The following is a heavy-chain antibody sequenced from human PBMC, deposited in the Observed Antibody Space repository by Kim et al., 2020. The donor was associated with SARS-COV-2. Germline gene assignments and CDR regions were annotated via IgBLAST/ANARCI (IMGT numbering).Heavy chain of an antibody. D-gene: IGHD6-19*01. J-gene: IGHJ4*02. CDR3: ARIMNPRYSSGWFFDY. V-gene: IGHV4-39*07. Sequence: SLKGRVTISVDTSKNLFSRKLSSVTAADTAVYYCARIMNPRYSSGWFFDYWGQGTLVTVSS.